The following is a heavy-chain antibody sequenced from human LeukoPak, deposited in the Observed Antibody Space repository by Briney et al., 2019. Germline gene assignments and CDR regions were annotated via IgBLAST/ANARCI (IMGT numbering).Heavy chain of an antibody. CDR1: GYTFTGYY. D-gene: IGHD6-13*01. V-gene: IGHV1-2*02. CDR3: ARVRRIADLGQWEGPREYFQH. Sequence: GAPVKVSCKASGYTFTGYYMHWVRQAPGQGLEWMGWINPNSGGTNYAQKFQGRVTMTRDTSISTAYMELSRLRSDDTAVYYCARVRRIADLGQWEGPREYFQHWGQGTLVTVSS. CDR2: INPNSGGT. J-gene: IGHJ1*01.